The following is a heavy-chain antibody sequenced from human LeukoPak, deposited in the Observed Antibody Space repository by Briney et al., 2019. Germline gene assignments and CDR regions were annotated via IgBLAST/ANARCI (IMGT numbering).Heavy chain of an antibody. CDR2: VYTSGST. Sequence: SETLSLTCTVSGGSISSYYWSWIRQPAGKGLEWIGRVYTSGSTNYNPSLKSRVTMSVDTSKNQFSLKLSSVTAADTAVYYCAREASGYYDSSGYYSPGPYFDYWGQGTLVTVSS. CDR3: AREASGYYDSSGYYSPGPYFDY. CDR1: GGSISSYY. J-gene: IGHJ4*02. V-gene: IGHV4-4*07. D-gene: IGHD3-22*01.